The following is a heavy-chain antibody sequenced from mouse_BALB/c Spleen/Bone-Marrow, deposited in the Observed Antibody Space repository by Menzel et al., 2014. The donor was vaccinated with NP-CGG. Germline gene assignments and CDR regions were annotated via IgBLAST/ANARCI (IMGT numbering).Heavy chain of an antibody. CDR3: ARDYDYWYFDV. CDR2: INPSNGRT. CDR1: GYTFTSYW. J-gene: IGHJ1*01. Sequence: QVQQQSGAELVKPGASVKLSCKASGYTFTSYWMHWVKQRPGQGLEWIGEINPSNGRTNYNEKFKSKATLTVDKSSSTAYMQLSSLTSEDSAVYYCARDYDYWYFDVWGAGTTVTVSS. V-gene: IGHV1S81*02. D-gene: IGHD2-4*01.